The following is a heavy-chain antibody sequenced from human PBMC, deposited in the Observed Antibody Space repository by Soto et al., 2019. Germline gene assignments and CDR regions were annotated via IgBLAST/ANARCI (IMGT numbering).Heavy chain of an antibody. CDR2: IDPSDSQT. V-gene: IGHV5-10-1*01. CDR1: GYGFAGYW. CDR3: ARQIYDSDTGPNFQYYFDS. J-gene: IGHJ4*02. D-gene: IGHD3-22*01. Sequence: ECLKISCKGSGYGFAGYWITWVRQKPGKGLEWMGRIDPSDSQTYYSPSFRGHVTISVTKSITTVFLQWSSLRASDTAMYYCARQIYDSDTGPNFQYYFDSWGQGTPVTVSS.